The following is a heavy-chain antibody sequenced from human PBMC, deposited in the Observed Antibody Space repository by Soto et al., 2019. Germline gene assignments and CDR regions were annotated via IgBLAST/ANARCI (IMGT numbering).Heavy chain of an antibody. CDR1: GFTFSSYA. D-gene: IGHD2-15*01. CDR3: ATDLGLLLSGFDI. J-gene: IGHJ3*02. Sequence: EVQLLESGGGLVQPGGSLSLSCAASGFTFSSYAMSWVRQAPGKGLEWVSAISGSGGSTYYADSVKGRFTISRDTSKNTLYLQMNSLRAEDTAVYYCATDLGLLLSGFDIWGQGTMVTVSS. CDR2: ISGSGGST. V-gene: IGHV3-23*01.